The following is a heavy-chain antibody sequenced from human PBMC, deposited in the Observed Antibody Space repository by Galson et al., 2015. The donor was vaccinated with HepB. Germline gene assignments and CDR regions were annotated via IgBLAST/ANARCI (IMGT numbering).Heavy chain of an antibody. CDR3: ARDPRGIFGVVIIRKYYFDY. V-gene: IGHV4-4*02. J-gene: IGHJ4*02. Sequence: LSLTCAVSGGSISSSNWWSWVRQPPGKGLEWIGEIYHSGSTNYNPSLKSRVTISVDKSKNQFSLKLSSVTAADTAVYYCARDPRGIFGVVIIRKYYFDYWGQGTLVTVSS. CDR1: GGSISSSNW. CDR2: IYHSGST. D-gene: IGHD3-3*01.